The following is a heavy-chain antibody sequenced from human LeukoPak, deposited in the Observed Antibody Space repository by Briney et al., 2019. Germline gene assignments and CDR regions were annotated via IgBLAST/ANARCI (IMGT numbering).Heavy chain of an antibody. CDR1: GFTSSSYS. D-gene: IGHD6-19*01. Sequence: PGGSLRLSCAASGFTSSSYSMNWVRQAPGKGLEWVSSISSSSSYIYYADSVKGRFTISRDNAKNSLYLQMNSLRAEDTAVYNCAKTITVAGYYFDYWGQGTLVTVSS. CDR2: ISSSSSYI. CDR3: AKTITVAGYYFDY. J-gene: IGHJ4*02. V-gene: IGHV3-21*04.